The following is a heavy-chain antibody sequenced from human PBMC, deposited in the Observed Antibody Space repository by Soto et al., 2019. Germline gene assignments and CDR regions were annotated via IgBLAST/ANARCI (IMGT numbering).Heavy chain of an antibody. J-gene: IGHJ6*02. Sequence: QVQLQQWGAGLLKPSETLSLTCAVYGGSFSGYYWSWIRQPPGKGLEWIGEINHSGSTNYNPSLKSRVTISVDTSKNQFSLKLSSVTAADTAVYYCASSTVDEPYDGMYVWGQGTTVTVSS. V-gene: IGHV4-34*01. CDR2: INHSGST. CDR3: ASSTVDEPYDGMYV. CDR1: GGSFSGYY. D-gene: IGHD4-17*01.